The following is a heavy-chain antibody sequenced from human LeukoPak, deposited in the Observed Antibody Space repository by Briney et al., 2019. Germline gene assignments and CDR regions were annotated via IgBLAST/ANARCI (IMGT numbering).Heavy chain of an antibody. D-gene: IGHD4-17*01. Sequence: GGSLRLSCAASGFTFSIYAMSLVRQAPGNGLEWVSTISGSGGNTYYADSVKGRFSISRDNSKNTLYLQMNSLRAEDTAVYYCAKGVTTVTTRYFDYWGQGTLVTVSS. V-gene: IGHV3-23*01. CDR2: ISGSGGNT. J-gene: IGHJ4*02. CDR3: AKGVTTVTTRYFDY. CDR1: GFTFSIYA.